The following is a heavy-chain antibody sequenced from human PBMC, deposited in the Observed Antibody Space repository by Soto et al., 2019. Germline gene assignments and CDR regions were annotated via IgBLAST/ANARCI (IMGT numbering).Heavy chain of an antibody. D-gene: IGHD6-19*01. J-gene: IGHJ4*02. V-gene: IGHV3-30-3*01. Sequence: QVQLVESGGGVVQPGRSLRLSCAASGFTFSSYAMHWVRQAPGKGLEWVAVISYDGSNKYYADSVKGRFTISRDNSKNTLYLQTNSLRAEDTAVYYCARDAGEQWLVYYFDYWGQGTLVTVSS. CDR1: GFTFSSYA. CDR2: ISYDGSNK. CDR3: ARDAGEQWLVYYFDY.